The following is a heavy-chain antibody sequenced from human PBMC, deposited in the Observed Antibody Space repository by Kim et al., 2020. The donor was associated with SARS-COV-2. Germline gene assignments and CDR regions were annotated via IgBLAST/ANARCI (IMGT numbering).Heavy chain of an antibody. J-gene: IGHJ3*02. D-gene: IGHD2-2*01. CDR1: GYSFTSYW. CDR2: IYPGDSDT. Sequence: GESLKISCKGSGYSFTSYWIGWVRQMPGKGLELMGIIYPGDSDTIYSPSFQGQVTISADKSISTAYLQWSSLKASDTAMYYCARHYCSSTSCYVAFDIWGQGTMGTVSS. V-gene: IGHV5-51*01. CDR3: ARHYCSSTSCYVAFDI.